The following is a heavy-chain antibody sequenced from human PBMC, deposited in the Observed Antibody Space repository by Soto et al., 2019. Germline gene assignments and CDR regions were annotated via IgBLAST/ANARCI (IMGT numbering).Heavy chain of an antibody. J-gene: IGHJ4*02. CDR1: GYSLTDHY. CDR2: INVHSADT. Sequence: ASVKVSCKASGYSLTDHYMHWVRQAPGQGLEWMGWINVHSADTEYAQKLQGRVTMTTDTSTSTAYMELRSLRSDDTAVYYCARTQAGYSSSMASIIDYWGQGTLVTVSS. V-gene: IGHV1-18*04. D-gene: IGHD6-13*01. CDR3: ARTQAGYSSSMASIIDY.